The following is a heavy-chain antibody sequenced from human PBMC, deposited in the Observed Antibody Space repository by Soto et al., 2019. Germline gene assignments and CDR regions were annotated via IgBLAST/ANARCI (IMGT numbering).Heavy chain of an antibody. CDR2: IIPIFGTA. Sequence: SVKVSCKASGGTFSSYAISWVRQAPGQGLEWMGGIIPIFGTANYAQKFQGRVTITADESTSTAYMELSSLRSEDTAVYYCARYSGSYNNWFDPWGQGTLVTVSS. CDR3: ARYSGSYNNWFDP. D-gene: IGHD1-26*01. J-gene: IGHJ5*02. CDR1: GGTFSSYA. V-gene: IGHV1-69*13.